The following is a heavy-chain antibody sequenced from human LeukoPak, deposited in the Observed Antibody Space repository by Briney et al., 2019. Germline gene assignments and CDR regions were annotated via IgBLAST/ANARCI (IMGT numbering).Heavy chain of an antibody. CDR2: ISDTT. D-gene: IGHD6-13*01. V-gene: IGHV3-23*01. J-gene: IGHJ5*02. CDR3: ARAQAAAGRNWFDP. CDR1: GFTFSSYG. Sequence: PGGSLRLSCAASGFTFSSYGMIWVRQAPGKGLEWVSGISDTTYYADSVKGRFTISRDNSKSMLYLQMNSLRIEDTAIYYCARAQAAAGRNWFDPWGQGALVTVSS.